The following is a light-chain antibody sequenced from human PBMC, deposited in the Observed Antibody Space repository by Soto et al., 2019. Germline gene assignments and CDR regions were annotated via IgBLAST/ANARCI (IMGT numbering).Light chain of an antibody. Sequence: SVLTQPSSLSGSPGQSITISCTGTSSDVCGYNYVSWYQHHPDKAPKLIIYDVSNRPSGVSIRFSGSKSDNTASLTISGLQPEDEADYHCSSYTTSNTRQIVFGTGTKVTVL. J-gene: IGLJ1*01. CDR1: SSDVCGYNY. CDR3: SSYTTSNTRQIV. V-gene: IGLV2-14*03. CDR2: DVS.